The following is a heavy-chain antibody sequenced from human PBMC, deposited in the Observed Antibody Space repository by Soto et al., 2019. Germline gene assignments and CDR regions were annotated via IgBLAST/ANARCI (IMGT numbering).Heavy chain of an antibody. D-gene: IGHD1-26*01. V-gene: IGHV3-15*07. CDR3: TTEFVGATPWYFDY. J-gene: IGHJ4*02. Sequence: EVQLVESGGGLVKPGGSLRLSCAASGFTFSNAWMNWVRQAPGKGLEWVGRIKSKTDGGTTDYAAPVKGRFTISRDDSKNTLYLQMNSLKTEDTAVYYCTTEFVGATPWYFDYWGQGTLVTVSS. CDR2: IKSKTDGGTT. CDR1: GFTFSNAW.